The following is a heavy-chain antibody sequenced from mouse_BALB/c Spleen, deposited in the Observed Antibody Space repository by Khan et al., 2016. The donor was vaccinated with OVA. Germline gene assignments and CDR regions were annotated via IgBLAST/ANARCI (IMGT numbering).Heavy chain of an antibody. CDR1: GYTFTSYW. Sequence: DLVKPGASVKLSCKASGYTFTSYWINWIKQRPGQGLEWIGRIGPGSGSTSYNEMFTGKATLTVDTTSSTAYIQLSSLSSEDSAVYLCARSNYYGSSLDAMDYWGQGTSVTVSS. J-gene: IGHJ4*01. CDR3: ARSNYYGSSLDAMDY. CDR2: IGPGSGST. V-gene: IGHV1S41*01. D-gene: IGHD1-1*01.